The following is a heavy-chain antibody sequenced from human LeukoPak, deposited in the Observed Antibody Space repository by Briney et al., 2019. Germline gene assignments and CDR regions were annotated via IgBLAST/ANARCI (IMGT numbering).Heavy chain of an antibody. V-gene: IGHV3-11*04. Sequence: KTGGSLRLSCAASGFTFSDYYMSWIRQAPGKGLEWVSYISSSGSTIYYADSVKGRFTISRDNAKNSLYLQMNSLRAEDTAVYYCARAATVVPAATYAFDIWGQGTMVTVS. CDR2: ISSSGSTI. CDR1: GFTFSDYY. D-gene: IGHD2-2*01. J-gene: IGHJ3*02. CDR3: ARAATVVPAATYAFDI.